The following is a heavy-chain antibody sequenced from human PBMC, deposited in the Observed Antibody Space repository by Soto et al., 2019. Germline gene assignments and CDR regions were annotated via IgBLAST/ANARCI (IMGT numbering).Heavy chain of an antibody. Sequence: QVQLQESGPGLVKPSQTLSLTCTVSGGSISSGGYYWSWIRQHPGKGLEWIGYIYYSGSTYYNPSLESRVTISVDTSKNQFSLKLSSVTAADTAVYYCARAEGTTAVFFSFDPWGQGTLVTVSS. D-gene: IGHD1-7*01. J-gene: IGHJ5*02. CDR1: GGSISSGGYY. V-gene: IGHV4-31*03. CDR3: ARAEGTTAVFFSFDP. CDR2: IYYSGST.